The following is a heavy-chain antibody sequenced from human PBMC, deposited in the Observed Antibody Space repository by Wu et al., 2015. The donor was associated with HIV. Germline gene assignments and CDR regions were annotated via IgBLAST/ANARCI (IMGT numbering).Heavy chain of an antibody. V-gene: IGHV1-18*01. D-gene: IGHD4-11*01. CDR3: ARDATPITTEFDY. CDR2: INPSGGAT. J-gene: IGHJ4*02. CDR1: GYTFISYG. Sequence: QVQLVQSGAEVKKPGASVKVSCKASGYTFISYGISWVRQAPGQGLEWMAWINPSGGATIYAEAFEGRVTVTTDTSMKTVYMELESLTSGDTAMYFCARDATPITTEFDYWGQGTLITVSS.